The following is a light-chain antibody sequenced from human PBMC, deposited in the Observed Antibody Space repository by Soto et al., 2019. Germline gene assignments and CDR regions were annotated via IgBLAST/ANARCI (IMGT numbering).Light chain of an antibody. CDR3: QQRSNWPPFT. Sequence: EIVLTQSPATLSLSPGERATLSCRASQSVSSYLAWYQQKPGPAPRLLIYVASNRATGIPARFSGSGSGTDFTLTISSLEPEDFAVYYCQQRSNWPPFTFGPGTKVDIK. V-gene: IGKV3-11*01. J-gene: IGKJ3*01. CDR2: VAS. CDR1: QSVSSY.